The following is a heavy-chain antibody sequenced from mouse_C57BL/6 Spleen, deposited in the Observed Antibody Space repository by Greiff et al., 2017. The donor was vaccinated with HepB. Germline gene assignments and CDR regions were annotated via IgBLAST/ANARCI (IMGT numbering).Heavy chain of an antibody. D-gene: IGHD2-4*01. V-gene: IGHV5-16*01. Sequence: EVKLMESEGGLVQPGRSMKLSCTASGFTFSDYYMAWVRQVPEKGLEWVANINYDGSSTYYLDSLKSRFIISRDNAKNILYLQMSSLKSEDTATYYCARVGVYYDYDYWGQGTTLTVSS. CDR1: GFTFSDYY. J-gene: IGHJ2*01. CDR2: INYDGSST. CDR3: ARVGVYYDYDY.